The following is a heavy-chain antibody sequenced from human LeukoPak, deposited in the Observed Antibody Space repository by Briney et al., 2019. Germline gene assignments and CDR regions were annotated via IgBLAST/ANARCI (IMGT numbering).Heavy chain of an antibody. J-gene: IGHJ5*01. CDR3: TRQSQACSTGSCDVVS. V-gene: IGHV5-51*01. CDR2: IYPGDSDT. D-gene: IGHD2-15*01. Sequence: GESLKISCEGSGYTFRSYWIGWVRQMPGKDLEWMGMIYPGDSDTRYSPSFLGQVTFSADLSLNTAYLQWSSLEASDTAIYYCTRQSQACSTGSCDVVSWGQGTQVTVSS. CDR1: GYTFRSYW.